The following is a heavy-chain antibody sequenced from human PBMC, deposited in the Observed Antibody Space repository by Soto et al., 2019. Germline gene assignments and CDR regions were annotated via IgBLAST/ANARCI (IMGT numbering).Heavy chain of an antibody. D-gene: IGHD2-21*02. J-gene: IGHJ6*02. Sequence: QVQLVQSGAEVKKPGASVKVSCKVSGYTLTELSMHWVRQAPGKGLEWMGGFDPEDGETIYAQKFQGRVTMTEDTSTDTAYMELSSLRSEDTAVYYCATDGVVTANPPPYYYYYGMDVWGQGTTVTVSS. CDR2: FDPEDGET. V-gene: IGHV1-24*01. CDR1: GYTLTELS. CDR3: ATDGVVTANPPPYYYYYGMDV.